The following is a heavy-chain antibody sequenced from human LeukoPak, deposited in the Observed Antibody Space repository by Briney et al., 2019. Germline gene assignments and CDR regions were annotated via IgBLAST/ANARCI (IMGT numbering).Heavy chain of an antibody. Sequence: SETLSLTCTVSGGSISSSSYYWGWIRQPPGKGLEWIGTIYYSATTYYNPSLKSRVTISVDTSKNQFSLKLSSVTAADTAVYYCASRPQRGYSYGPFDYWGQGTLVTVSS. D-gene: IGHD5-18*01. CDR3: ASRPQRGYSYGPFDY. CDR2: IYYSATT. CDR1: GGSISSSSYY. J-gene: IGHJ4*02. V-gene: IGHV4-39*01.